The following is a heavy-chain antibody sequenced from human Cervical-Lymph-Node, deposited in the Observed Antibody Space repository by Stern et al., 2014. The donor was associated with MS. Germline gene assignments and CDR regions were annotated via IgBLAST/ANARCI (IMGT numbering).Heavy chain of an antibody. CDR3: ARGPPYYFDY. CDR1: GFTFSSYG. V-gene: IGHV3-33*01. CDR2: IWYDGSNK. Sequence: VQLLESGGGVVQPGRSLRLSCAASGFTFSSYGLHWVRQAPGKGLEWVAVIWYDGSNKYYADSVKARFTISRDNSKNTLYLQMNSLRAEDTAVYYCARGPPYYFDYWGQGTLVTVSS. J-gene: IGHJ4*02.